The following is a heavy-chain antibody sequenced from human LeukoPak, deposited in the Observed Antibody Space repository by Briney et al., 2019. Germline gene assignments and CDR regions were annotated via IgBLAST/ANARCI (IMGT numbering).Heavy chain of an antibody. Sequence: GASVKVSCKASGGTFSSYAIGWVRQAPGQGLEWMGGIIPIFGTANYAQKFQGRVTITADESTSTAYMELSSLRSEDTAVYYCARDRAGAAAIFHYYGMDVWGKGTTVTVSS. D-gene: IGHD2-2*01. CDR1: GGTFSSYA. CDR3: ARDRAGAAAIFHYYGMDV. CDR2: IIPIFGTA. V-gene: IGHV1-69*13. J-gene: IGHJ6*04.